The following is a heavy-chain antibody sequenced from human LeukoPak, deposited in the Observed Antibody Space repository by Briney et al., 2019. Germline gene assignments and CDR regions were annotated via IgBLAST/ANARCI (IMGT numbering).Heavy chain of an antibody. Sequence: GGTLRLSCAASGFTFSSYSMHWVRQAPGKGLEWVAVISYDGSNKYYADSVKGRFTISRDNSKNTLYLQMNSLRAEVTAVYYCAKVGLGYCSSTSCLSNSWFDPWGQGTLVTVSS. D-gene: IGHD2-2*01. CDR3: AKVGLGYCSSTSCLSNSWFDP. V-gene: IGHV3-30*18. CDR1: GFTFSSYS. J-gene: IGHJ5*02. CDR2: ISYDGSNK.